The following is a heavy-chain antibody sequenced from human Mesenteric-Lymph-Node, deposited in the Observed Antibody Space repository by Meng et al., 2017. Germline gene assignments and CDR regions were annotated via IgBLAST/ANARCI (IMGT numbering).Heavy chain of an antibody. D-gene: IGHD6-13*01. CDR2: INHSGST. CDR1: GGSFSGYY. V-gene: IGHV4-34*01. CDR3: ARGGGNSWYIDY. Sequence: QVQRQQWGAGRVKAAETRALTCAVHGGSFSGYYWRWIRQPPGKGLEWIGEINHSGSTNYNPSLKSRVTISVDTSKNQFSLKLSSVTAADTAVYYCARGGGNSWYIDYWGQGTLVTVSS. J-gene: IGHJ4*02.